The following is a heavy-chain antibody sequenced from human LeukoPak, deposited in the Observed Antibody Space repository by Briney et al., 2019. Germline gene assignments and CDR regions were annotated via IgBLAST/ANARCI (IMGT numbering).Heavy chain of an antibody. J-gene: IGHJ4*02. Sequence: SVKVSCKASGYTFTGYYMHWVRQAPGQGLEWMGWINPNSGGTNYAQKFRGRVTMTRDTSISTAYMELSRLRSDDTAVYYCARSKGVIVATIFGYWGQGTLVTVSS. V-gene: IGHV1-2*02. CDR2: INPNSGGT. D-gene: IGHD5-12*01. CDR3: ARSKGVIVATIFGY. CDR1: GYTFTGYY.